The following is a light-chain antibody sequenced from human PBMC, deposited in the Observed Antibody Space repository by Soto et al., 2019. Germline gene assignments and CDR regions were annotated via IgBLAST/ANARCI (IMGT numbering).Light chain of an antibody. Sequence: DIQMTQSPSSLSASVGDRVTITCRASQSISSYLNWYQQKPWKAPKLLIYAASSLQSGIPSRFSGSGSWTDFNLTISSLQPEDFATYYCEQSYSTPRTFGQGTKLEIK. V-gene: IGKV1-39*01. CDR2: AAS. CDR3: EQSYSTPRT. J-gene: IGKJ2*01. CDR1: QSISSY.